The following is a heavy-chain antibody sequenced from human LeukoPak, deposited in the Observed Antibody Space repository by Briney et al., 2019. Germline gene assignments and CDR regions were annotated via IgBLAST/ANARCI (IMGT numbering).Heavy chain of an antibody. V-gene: IGHV3-7*01. J-gene: IGHJ4*02. CDR2: MNQDGSEK. Sequence: GGSLRLSCAASGFTFSTYWMTWVRQTPGKGLEWVANMNQDGSEKYYVDSVKGRFTISRDNAKNSLYLQMNSLRGEDTAVYYWAGAKWGHFWDYWGQGTLVTVSS. CDR1: GFTFSTYW. CDR3: AGAKWGHFWDY. D-gene: IGHD3-3*02.